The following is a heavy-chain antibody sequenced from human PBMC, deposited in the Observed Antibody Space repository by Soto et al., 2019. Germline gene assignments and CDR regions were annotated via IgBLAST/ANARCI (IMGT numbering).Heavy chain of an antibody. V-gene: IGHV2-5*02. J-gene: IGHJ4*02. Sequence: QITLNESGPTVVKPAETLTLTCTFSGFSLTTSGVGVGWIRQSPGKATEWLALIYWADDKRYSASLKSRLTNTEETSKTQVVLTMASVDPADTATYYCAHRILRTVFGLVTTTASYFEFWGQGTTVVVSS. CDR1: GFSLTTSGVG. D-gene: IGHD3-3*01. CDR2: IYWADDK. CDR3: AHRILRTVFGLVTTTASYFEF.